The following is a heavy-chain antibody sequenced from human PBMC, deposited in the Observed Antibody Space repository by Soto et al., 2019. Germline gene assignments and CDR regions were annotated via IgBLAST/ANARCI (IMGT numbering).Heavy chain of an antibody. CDR3: ARDEGGRTPYGDYVYYYGMDV. V-gene: IGHV3-21*01. J-gene: IGHJ6*02. Sequence: EVQLVESGGGLVKPGGSLRRSCAASGFTFSSYSMNWVRQAPGKGLEWVSSISSSSSYIYYADSVKGRFTSSRDNAKNDLYLQMNSLGAEDTAVYYCARDEGGRTPYGDYVYYYGMDVWGQGTTVTVSS. CDR1: GFTFSSYS. D-gene: IGHD4-17*01. CDR2: ISSSSSYI.